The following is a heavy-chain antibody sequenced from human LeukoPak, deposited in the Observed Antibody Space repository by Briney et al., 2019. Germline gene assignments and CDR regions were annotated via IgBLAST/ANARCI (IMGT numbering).Heavy chain of an antibody. CDR2: ISSSSSYI. V-gene: IGHV3-21*01. D-gene: IGHD1-26*01. CDR1: GFTFSSYS. J-gene: IGHJ4*02. Sequence: GGSLRLSCAASGFTFSSYSMNWVRQAPGKGLEWVSSISSSSSYIYYADSVKGRFTISRDNAKNSLYLQMNSLRAEDTAVYYCARVAGDFIVGATTDYWGQGNLVTVSS. CDR3: ARVAGDFIVGATTDY.